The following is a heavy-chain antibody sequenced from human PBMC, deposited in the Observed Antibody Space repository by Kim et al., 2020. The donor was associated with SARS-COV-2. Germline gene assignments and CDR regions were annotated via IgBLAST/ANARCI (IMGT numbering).Heavy chain of an antibody. CDR2: ISFDGRNK. CDR3: TKCSRQWLVPGGVDAFDI. V-gene: IGHV3-30*18. Sequence: GGSLRLSCAASGFTFSSYGIHWVRQPPGKGLEWVAFISFDGRNKYFADSVKGRFTISRDTSKNTLYLLMNSLRAEDTAVYYCTKCSRQWLVPGGVDAFDIWGQGTVVTVSS. J-gene: IGHJ3*02. D-gene: IGHD6-19*01. CDR1: GFTFSSYG.